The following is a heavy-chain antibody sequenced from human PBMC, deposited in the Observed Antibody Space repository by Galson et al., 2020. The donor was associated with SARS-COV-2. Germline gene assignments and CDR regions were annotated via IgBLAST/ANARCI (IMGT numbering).Heavy chain of an antibody. D-gene: IGHD3-10*01. CDR2: INPNSGDT. Sequence: ASVTVSCKSCRYTFIGHYMHWVRLAPGQGLAWVGRINPNSGDTDVAQKFQGRVTMTTDTSLTTAYMELSRLTSDDTAVYYCTRGSNSSPFYHFDPWGQGTLVTVSS. V-gene: IGHV1-2*06. CDR1: RYTFIGHY. J-gene: IGHJ5*02. CDR3: TRGSNSSPFYHFDP.